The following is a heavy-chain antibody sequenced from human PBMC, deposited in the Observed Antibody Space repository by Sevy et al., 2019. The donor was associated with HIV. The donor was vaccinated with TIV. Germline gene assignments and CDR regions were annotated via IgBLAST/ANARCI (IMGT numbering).Heavy chain of an antibody. CDR2: LSFGCGEI. J-gene: IGHJ4*02. CDR1: GFTFSKYS. V-gene: IGHV3-23*01. Sequence: GGYLRLSCAASGFTFSKYSMSWVRQPPGKGLERVSTLSFGCGEINYADSVKGRFTFSRVNSKSSVYLQMNNLRPEDTAVHYCAREGCTKPHDYWGQGTLVTVSS. CDR3: AREGCTKPHDY. D-gene: IGHD2-8*01.